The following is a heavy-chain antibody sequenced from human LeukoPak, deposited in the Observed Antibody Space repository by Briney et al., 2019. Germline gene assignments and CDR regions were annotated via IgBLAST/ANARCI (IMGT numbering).Heavy chain of an antibody. CDR1: GFTFSSYG. D-gene: IGHD5-18*01. Sequence: GGSLRLSCAASGFTFSSYGMHWVRQAPGKGLEWVAVIWYDGSNKYYADSVKGRFTISRDNSKNMLYLEMNNLRAEDTAVYYCARRPSLGYSYGPNYYYGMDVWGQGTTVTVSS. V-gene: IGHV3-33*01. CDR3: ARRPSLGYSYGPNYYYGMDV. CDR2: IWYDGSNK. J-gene: IGHJ6*02.